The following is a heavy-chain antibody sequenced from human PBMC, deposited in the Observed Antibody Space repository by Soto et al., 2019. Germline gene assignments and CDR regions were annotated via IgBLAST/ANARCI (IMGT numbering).Heavy chain of an antibody. V-gene: IGHV4-39*01. Sequence: QLQLQESGPGLVKPSETLSLTCTVSGGSISSSSYYWGWIRQPPGKGLEWIGSIYYSGSTYYNPSLKSRVTISVETSKSQLSLNLSSVTAADTAVYYCARQWRWRWEDYYYYYYMDVWGKGTTVTVS. J-gene: IGHJ6*03. CDR3: ARQWRWRWEDYYYYYYMDV. D-gene: IGHD1-26*01. CDR2: IYYSGST. CDR1: GGSISSSSYY.